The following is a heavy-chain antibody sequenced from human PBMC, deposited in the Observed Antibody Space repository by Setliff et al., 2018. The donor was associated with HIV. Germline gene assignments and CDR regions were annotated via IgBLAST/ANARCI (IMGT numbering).Heavy chain of an antibody. V-gene: IGHV1-18*01. CDR2: ISAYNGNT. Sequence: ASVKVSCKASGYTFTSYGISWVRQAPGQGLEWMGWISAYNGNTNYAQKLQDRVTMTTDTSTSTAYMELRSLRSDDTAVYYCAREKSDVLRYFDWLLTWDYWGQGTLVTVSA. J-gene: IGHJ4*02. D-gene: IGHD3-9*01. CDR3: AREKSDVLRYFDWLLTWDY. CDR1: GYTFTSYG.